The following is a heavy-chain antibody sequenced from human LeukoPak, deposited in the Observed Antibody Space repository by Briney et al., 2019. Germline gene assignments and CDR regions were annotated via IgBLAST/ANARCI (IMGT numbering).Heavy chain of an antibody. CDR1: GGSISSRNDY. D-gene: IGHD3-22*01. Sequence: SETLSLTCSVSGGSISSRNDYWGWLRQPPGKGLEWIGSIYYSGSTYYNPSLKSRVTISVDTSKNQFSLKLSSVTAADTAVYYCARDGDSSGTIAYGMDVWGQGITVTVSS. CDR3: ARDGDSSGTIAYGMDV. CDR2: IYYSGST. V-gene: IGHV4-39*07. J-gene: IGHJ6*02.